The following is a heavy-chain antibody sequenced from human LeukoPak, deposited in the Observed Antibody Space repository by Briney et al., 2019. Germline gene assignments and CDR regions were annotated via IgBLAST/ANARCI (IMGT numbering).Heavy chain of an antibody. V-gene: IGHV1-69*13. Sequence: GASVKVSCKASGGTFSSYAISWVRQAPGQGLEWMGGIIPIFGTANYAQKFQGRVTITADESTSTAYMELSSLRSEDTAVYYCAGDGYNKGLFYYYYYMDVWGKGTTVTVSS. CDR2: IIPIFGTA. CDR3: AGDGYNKGLFYYYYYMDV. CDR1: GGTFSSYA. D-gene: IGHD5-24*01. J-gene: IGHJ6*03.